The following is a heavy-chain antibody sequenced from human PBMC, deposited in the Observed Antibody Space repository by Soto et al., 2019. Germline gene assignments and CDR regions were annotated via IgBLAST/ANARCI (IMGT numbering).Heavy chain of an antibody. CDR3: AREFTYYYGSGSYNFDY. CDR2: IIPILGIA. Sequence: SVKVSCKASGGTFSSYTISWVRQAPGQGLEWMGRIIPILGIANYAQKFQGRVTITADKSTSTAYMELSSLRSEDTAVYYCAREFTYYYGSGSYNFDYWGQGTLVTVSS. D-gene: IGHD3-10*01. CDR1: GGTFSSYT. V-gene: IGHV1-69*04. J-gene: IGHJ4*02.